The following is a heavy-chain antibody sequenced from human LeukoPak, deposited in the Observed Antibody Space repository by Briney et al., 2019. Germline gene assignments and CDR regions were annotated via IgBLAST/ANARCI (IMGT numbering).Heavy chain of an antibody. D-gene: IGHD6-25*01. V-gene: IGHV1-69*13. J-gene: IGHJ3*02. CDR2: IIPIFGTA. Sequence: SVKVSCKASGGTFSSYAISWVRQAPGQGLEWLGGIIPIFGTANYAQKFQGRVTITADESTSTAYMELSSLRSEVTAVYYCAPNYSSGPVAFDIWGQGTMVTVSS. CDR3: APNYSSGPVAFDI. CDR1: GGTFSSYA.